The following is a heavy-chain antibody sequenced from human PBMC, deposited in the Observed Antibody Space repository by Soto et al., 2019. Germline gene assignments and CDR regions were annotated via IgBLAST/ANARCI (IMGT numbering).Heavy chain of an antibody. V-gene: IGHV3-23*01. J-gene: IGHJ6*02. Sequence: EEELLESGGGLVQPGGSLRLSCAASGFTLSTFAMTWVRQAPGKGLEWVSAITGTGGNTYYVDSMKGRFTVSRDNSKNMLYLQVNSLRAEDTAVYYCARIRGYYYGLDLWGQGTTVTVSS. CDR3: ARIRGYYYGLDL. CDR1: GFTLSTFA. CDR2: ITGTGGNT.